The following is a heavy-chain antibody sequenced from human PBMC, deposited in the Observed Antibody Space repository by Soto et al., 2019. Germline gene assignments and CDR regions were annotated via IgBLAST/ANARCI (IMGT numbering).Heavy chain of an antibody. D-gene: IGHD3-3*01. V-gene: IGHV1-69*13. CDR2: IIPIFGTA. CDR3: ARAEYHREVLRFLEWSVVDPTTHYGMDV. CDR1: GCTFSSYA. Sequence: SSVKFCCTSSGCTFSSYAISWVRQAAVQGLECVGGIIPIFGTANYAQKFQGRVTITADESTSTAYMELSSLRSEDTAVYYCARAEYHREVLRFLEWSVVDPTTHYGMDVWGQGTTVTVSS. J-gene: IGHJ6*02.